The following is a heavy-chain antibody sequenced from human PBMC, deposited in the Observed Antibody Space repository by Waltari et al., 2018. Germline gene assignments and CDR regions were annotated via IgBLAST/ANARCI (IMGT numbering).Heavy chain of an antibody. Sequence: QVQLVESGGGVVQPGKSLTLSCEVSGISVSSYAMHWVRRAPGKGLEWVAVISFDGNNIYFADSVKGRFTINRDNSKNTLSLQMNSLTPEDTAIYYCARDGHSYFYGSWSDYWGQGTLVTVSS. CDR1: GISVSSYA. CDR3: ARDGHSYFYGSWSDY. CDR2: ISFDGNNI. J-gene: IGHJ4*02. D-gene: IGHD3-10*01. V-gene: IGHV3-30*01.